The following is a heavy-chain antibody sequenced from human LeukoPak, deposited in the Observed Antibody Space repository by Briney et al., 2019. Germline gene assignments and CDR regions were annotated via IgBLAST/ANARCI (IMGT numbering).Heavy chain of an antibody. Sequence: PGGSLRLSCVASGFTFSTYWMSWVRQAPGKGLEWVAFIRYDGSNKYYADSVKGRFTISRDNSKNTLYLQMNSLRAEDTAVYYCAKDRSSYGWFDYWGQGTLVTVSS. CDR1: GFTFSTYW. V-gene: IGHV3-30*02. CDR3: AKDRSSYGWFDY. CDR2: IRYDGSNK. D-gene: IGHD2-15*01. J-gene: IGHJ4*02.